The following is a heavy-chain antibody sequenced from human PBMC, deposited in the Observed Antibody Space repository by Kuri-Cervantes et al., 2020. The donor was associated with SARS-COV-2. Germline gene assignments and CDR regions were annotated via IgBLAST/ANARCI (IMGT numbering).Heavy chain of an antibody. CDR1: GGSISSSSHY. D-gene: IGHD6-19*01. CDR2: IYYSGST. J-gene: IGHJ4*02. V-gene: IGHV4-39*01. CDR3: ASDHIAVAGTGDY. Sequence: SETLSLTCTVSGGSISSSSHYWGWIRQPPGKGLEWIGSIYYSGSTYYNPSLKSRVTISVDTSKNQFSLKLSSVTAADTAVYYCASDHIAVAGTGDYWGQGTLVTVSS.